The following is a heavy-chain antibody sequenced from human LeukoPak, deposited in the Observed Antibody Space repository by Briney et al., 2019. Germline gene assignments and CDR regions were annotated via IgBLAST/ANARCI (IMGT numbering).Heavy chain of an antibody. Sequence: ASVKVSCKASGYTFTGYYMHWVRQAPGQGLEWMGWINPNSGGTNYAQRFQGRVTMTRDTSIRTAYMELSGLRSDDTAVYYCATGVVGSTAASFDTWGQGTVVTVS. D-gene: IGHD1-26*01. CDR1: GYTFTGYY. CDR2: INPNSGGT. CDR3: ATGVVGSTAASFDT. V-gene: IGHV1-2*02. J-gene: IGHJ3*02.